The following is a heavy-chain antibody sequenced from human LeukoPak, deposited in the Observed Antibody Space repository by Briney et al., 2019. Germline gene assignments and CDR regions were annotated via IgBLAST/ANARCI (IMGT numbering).Heavy chain of an antibody. CDR2: IDEDGKDR. J-gene: IGHJ4*02. D-gene: IGHD3-16*01. Sequence: GGSLRLSCTASGFSFDSFYMNWVRQAPGKGLEWVANIDEDGKDRYYADSVKARFTISRDNTKSSLYLDMTSLTAEDTAIYFCARSRTGVVFNYFDSWGQGVLVPVSS. CDR1: GFSFDSFY. CDR3: ARSRTGVVFNYFDS. V-gene: IGHV3-7*01.